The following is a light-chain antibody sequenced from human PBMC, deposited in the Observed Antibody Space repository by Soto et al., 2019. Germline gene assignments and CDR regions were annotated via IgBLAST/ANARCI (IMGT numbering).Light chain of an antibody. Sequence: QSALTQPASVSGSPGQSITISCTGTSSDVGIYNYVSWYQQHPGKAPKLMIYEVSHRPSGVSNRFSGSKSGNTASLTISGLHAEDEADYYCSSYTSNSTSYVFGSRTKLTVL. CDR1: SSDVGIYNY. J-gene: IGLJ1*01. CDR2: EVS. V-gene: IGLV2-14*01. CDR3: SSYTSNSTSYV.